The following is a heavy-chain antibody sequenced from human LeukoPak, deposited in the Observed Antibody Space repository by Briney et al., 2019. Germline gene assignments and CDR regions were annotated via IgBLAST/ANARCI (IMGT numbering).Heavy chain of an antibody. J-gene: IGHJ4*02. Sequence: SGPTLVNPTQTLTLTCTFSGFSLSTSGVGVGWIRQPPGKALEWLALIYWDDDKRYSPSLKSRLTITKGTSKNQVVLTMTNMDPVDTATYYCAHRFQVRRRGWYYFDYWGQGTLVTVSS. CDR2: IYWDDDK. CDR3: AHRFQVRRRGWYYFDY. V-gene: IGHV2-5*02. CDR1: GFSLSTSGVG.